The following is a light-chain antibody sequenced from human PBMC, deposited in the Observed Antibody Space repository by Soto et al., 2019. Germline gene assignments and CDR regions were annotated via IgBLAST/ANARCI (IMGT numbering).Light chain of an antibody. V-gene: IGKV1-39*01. J-gene: IGKJ5*01. CDR1: QSITTF. Sequence: DIQMTQSPSSLSASVGDRVTITCRASQSITTFLNWYQQKPGKAPELLIYAASSLQSGVPSRFSGSGSGTDFTLTINCLQPEDFATYYCQQSYSTPLGFGQGTRLEIK. CDR2: AAS. CDR3: QQSYSTPLG.